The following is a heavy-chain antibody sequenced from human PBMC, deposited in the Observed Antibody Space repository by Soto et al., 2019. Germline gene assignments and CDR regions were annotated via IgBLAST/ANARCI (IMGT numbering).Heavy chain of an antibody. Sequence: PSETLSLTCTVSGGSVSSGSYYWSWIRQPPGKGLEWIGYIYYSGSTNYNPSLKSRVTISVDTSKHQFSLKLSSVTAADTAVYYCAREKPLTTIFGVVRHNWFDPWGQGTLVTVSS. J-gene: IGHJ5*02. CDR3: AREKPLTTIFGVVRHNWFDP. CDR2: IYYSGST. V-gene: IGHV4-61*01. D-gene: IGHD3-3*01. CDR1: GGSVSSGSYY.